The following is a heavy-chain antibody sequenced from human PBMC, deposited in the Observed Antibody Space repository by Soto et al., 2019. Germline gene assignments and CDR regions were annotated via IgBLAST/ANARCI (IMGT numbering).Heavy chain of an antibody. CDR3: ARHVSGYSYGYVWFDS. D-gene: IGHD5-18*01. J-gene: IGHJ5*01. Sequence: SQTLSLTCAISGDSVSSNSAAWNWIRQSPSRGLEWLGRTYYRSKWYSDYAVSVKSRITINPDTSKNQFSLRLNSVTAADTAVYYCARHVSGYSYGYVWFDSWGQGTLVTVSS. V-gene: IGHV6-1*01. CDR2: TYYRSKWYS. CDR1: GDSVSSNSAA.